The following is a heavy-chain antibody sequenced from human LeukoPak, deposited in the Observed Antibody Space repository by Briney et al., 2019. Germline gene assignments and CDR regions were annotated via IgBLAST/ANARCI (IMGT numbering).Heavy chain of an antibody. Sequence: GGSLRLSCEASGFTFNNYGMTWVRQAPGKGLELVSGISASGLRAFYGDSVKGRFSISRDNSKNSLYLQMNSLRAEDTAVYYCASSPMLQFYFDSWGQGTLVTASS. CDR3: ASSPMLQFYFDS. CDR2: ISASGLRA. D-gene: IGHD2-2*01. V-gene: IGHV3-23*01. J-gene: IGHJ4*02. CDR1: GFTFNNYG.